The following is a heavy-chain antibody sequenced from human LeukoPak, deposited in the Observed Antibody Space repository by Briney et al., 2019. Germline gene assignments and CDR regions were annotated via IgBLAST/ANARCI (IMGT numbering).Heavy chain of an antibody. Sequence: GGSLRLSCAASGFTFSNYWMPWVRQAPGKGLVWVSRINSDGSNTNYADAVKGRFTISRDNAKNTLYLQMNSLRAEDTAVYYCAPNWFDPWGQGTLVTVSS. CDR2: INSDGSNT. J-gene: IGHJ5*02. CDR3: APNWFDP. CDR1: GFTFSNYW. V-gene: IGHV3-74*01.